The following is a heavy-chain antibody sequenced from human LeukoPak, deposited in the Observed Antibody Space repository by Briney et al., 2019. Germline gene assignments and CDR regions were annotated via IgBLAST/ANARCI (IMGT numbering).Heavy chain of an antibody. CDR3: ARDEAHSGWYGIDYYYYMDV. D-gene: IGHD6-19*01. J-gene: IGHJ6*03. CDR1: GFTFSSYS. V-gene: IGHV3-21*01. Sequence: GGSLRLSCAASGFTFSSYSMNWVRQAPGNGLEWVSSISSSSSYIYYADSVKGRFTISRDNAKNSLYLQMNSLRAEDTAVYYCARDEAHSGWYGIDYYYYMDVWGKGTTVTVSS. CDR2: ISSSSSYI.